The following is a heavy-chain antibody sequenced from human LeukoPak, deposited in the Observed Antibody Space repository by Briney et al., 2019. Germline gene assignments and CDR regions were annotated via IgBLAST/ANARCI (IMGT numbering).Heavy chain of an antibody. J-gene: IGHJ4*02. Sequence: SETLSLTCAVYGGSFSGYYWSWIRQPPGKGLEWIGEINHSGSTNYNPSLKSRVTISVDTSKNQFSLKLSSVTAADTAVYYCARLRVDYYDSSGAPADYWGQGTLVTVSS. V-gene: IGHV4-34*01. CDR1: GGSFSGYY. CDR3: ARLRVDYYDSSGAPADY. D-gene: IGHD3-22*01. CDR2: INHSGST.